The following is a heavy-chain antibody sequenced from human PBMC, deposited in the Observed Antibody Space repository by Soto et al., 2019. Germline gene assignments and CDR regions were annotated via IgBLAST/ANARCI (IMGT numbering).Heavy chain of an antibody. V-gene: IGHV3-74*02. CDR1: GFTFSNYW. J-gene: IGHJ6*03. CDR2: INSDGSVS. CDR3: ARGDWVGGTCYSLAGSFYYFMDV. D-gene: IGHD2-15*01. Sequence: EVQLVESGGGLVQPGGSLRLSCAASGFTFSNYWMYWVRQAPGKGLEWVSRINSDGSVSSYADSVKGRLTISRDNVKNTLYLQMDSLRAEDTAVYYCARGDWVGGTCYSLAGSFYYFMDVWGKGTTVTVFS.